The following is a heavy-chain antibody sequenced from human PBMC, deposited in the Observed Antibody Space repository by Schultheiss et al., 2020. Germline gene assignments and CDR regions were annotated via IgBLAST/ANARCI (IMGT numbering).Heavy chain of an antibody. CDR3: AKDRLVGATKHDAFDI. Sequence: GGSLRLSCAASGFTFSSYSMNWVRQAPGKGLEWVAVIWYDGSNKYYADSVKGRFTISRDNSKNTLYLQMNSLRAEDTAVYYCAKDRLVGATKHDAFDIWGQGTMVTVSS. V-gene: IGHV3-33*06. CDR2: IWYDGSNK. CDR1: GFTFSSYS. J-gene: IGHJ3*02. D-gene: IGHD1-26*01.